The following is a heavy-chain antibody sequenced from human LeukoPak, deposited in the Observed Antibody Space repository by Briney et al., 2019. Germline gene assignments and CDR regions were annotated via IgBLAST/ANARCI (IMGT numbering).Heavy chain of an antibody. Sequence: GRSLRLSCAASGFTFSSYAMDWVRQAPGKGLEWVAVISYDGSNKYYADSVKGRFTISRDNSKNTLYLQMNSLRTEDTAVYYCANDGLEWLRSLYWGQGTLVTVSS. D-gene: IGHD5-12*01. CDR1: GFTFSSYA. V-gene: IGHV3-30-3*02. J-gene: IGHJ4*02. CDR3: ANDGLEWLRSLY. CDR2: ISYDGSNK.